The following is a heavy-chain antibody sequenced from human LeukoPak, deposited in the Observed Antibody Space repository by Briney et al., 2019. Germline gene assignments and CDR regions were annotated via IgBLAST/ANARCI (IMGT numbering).Heavy chain of an antibody. V-gene: IGHV1-69*01. Sequence: ASVKVSCKASGGTFSSYAISWVRQAPGQGLEWMGGIIPIFGTANYAQKFQGRVTITADESTSTAYMELSSLRSDDTAVYYCARVPHRRGIIIAGNDYWGQGTLVTVSS. CDR3: ARVPHRRGIIIAGNDY. D-gene: IGHD3-10*01. CDR1: GGTFSSYA. J-gene: IGHJ4*02. CDR2: IIPIFGTA.